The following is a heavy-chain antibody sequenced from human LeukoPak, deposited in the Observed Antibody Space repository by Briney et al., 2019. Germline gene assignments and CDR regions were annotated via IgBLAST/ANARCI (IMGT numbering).Heavy chain of an antibody. CDR3: ANVGARDY. CDR2: ISGSGGST. V-gene: IGHV3-23*01. Sequence: PGGSLRLSCAASGFIFSSYWMYWVRQAPGKGLEWVSAISGSGGSTYYADSVKGRFTISRDNSKNTLYLQMNSLRAEDTAVYYCANVGARDYWGQGTLVTASS. D-gene: IGHD1-26*01. CDR1: GFIFSSYW. J-gene: IGHJ4*02.